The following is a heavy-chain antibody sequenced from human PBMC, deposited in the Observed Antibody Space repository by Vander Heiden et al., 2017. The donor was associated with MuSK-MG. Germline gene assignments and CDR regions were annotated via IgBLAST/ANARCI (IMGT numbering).Heavy chain of an antibody. D-gene: IGHD3-9*01. CDR1: GGTFSSYA. V-gene: IGHV1-69*01. CDR2: IIPIFGTA. CDR3: ARHHSYDILTGYPKFYYYYGMGV. Sequence: QVQLVQSGAEVKKPGSSVKVSCKASGGTFSSYAISWVRQAPGHGLEWMGGIIPIFGTANYAQKFQGRVTITADESTSTAYMELSSLRSEDTAVYYCARHHSYDILTGYPKFYYYYGMGVWGQGTTVTVSS. J-gene: IGHJ6*02.